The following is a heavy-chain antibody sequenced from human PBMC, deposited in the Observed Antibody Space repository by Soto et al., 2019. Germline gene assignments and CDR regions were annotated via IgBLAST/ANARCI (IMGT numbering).Heavy chain of an antibody. J-gene: IGHJ6*02. D-gene: IGHD2-15*01. CDR3: ARYCSGGTCNDGNMDV. CDR2: ISSSGGTT. CDR1: GITFSNYE. Sequence: LRLSCAASGITFSNYEMNWVRQAPGKGLEWVSYISSSGGTTYYAGSVKGRFTISRDNAKSSLYLQMNSLRAEDTAVYYCARYCSGGTCNDGNMDVWGQGTTVTVSS. V-gene: IGHV3-48*03.